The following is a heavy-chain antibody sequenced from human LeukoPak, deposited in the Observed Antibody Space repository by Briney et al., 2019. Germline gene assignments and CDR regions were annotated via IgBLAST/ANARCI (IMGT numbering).Heavy chain of an antibody. D-gene: IGHD3-16*01. J-gene: IGHJ4*02. CDR1: GFIFSSYP. CDR3: ARDLFLGTPDFFDY. V-gene: IGHV3-30*04. CDR2: ISFDGRIK. Sequence: GGSLRLSCAASGFIFSSYPMHWLRQAPGRGLEWVGVISFDGRIKDYAGSVKGRFTISRDDSKNTLYVHMNSLRSDDTAVYFCARDLFLGTPDFFDYWGQGTLVTVSS.